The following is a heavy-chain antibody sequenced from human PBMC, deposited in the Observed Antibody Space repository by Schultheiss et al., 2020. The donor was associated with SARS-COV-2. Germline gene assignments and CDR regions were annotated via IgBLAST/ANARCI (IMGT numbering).Heavy chain of an antibody. CDR2: LSTSGDT. D-gene: IGHD1-26*01. CDR3: ARDFSGSDFDS. CDR1: GGSFSGYY. Sequence: SQTLSLTCAVYGGSFSGYYWSWIRQPAGKGLEWIGRLSTSGDTTYNPSLERRITMSLDTSKNQFSLKLRSVTAADTAIYYCARDFSGSDFDSWGQGTLVTVSS. V-gene: IGHV4-4*07. J-gene: IGHJ4*02.